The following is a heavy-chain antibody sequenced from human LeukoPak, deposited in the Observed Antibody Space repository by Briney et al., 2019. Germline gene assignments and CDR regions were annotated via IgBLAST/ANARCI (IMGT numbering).Heavy chain of an antibody. J-gene: IGHJ3*02. CDR3: ARGGLIQRHAFDI. CDR1: GFTFSSYA. CDR2: ISGSDGST. D-gene: IGHD1-1*01. V-gene: IGHV3-23*01. Sequence: PGGSLRLSCAASGFTFSSYAMSWVRQAPGKGLEWVSGISGSDGSTNYADSVKGRFTISRDNAKNSLYLQMNSLRGEDTALYYCARGGLIQRHAFDIWGQGTMVTVSS.